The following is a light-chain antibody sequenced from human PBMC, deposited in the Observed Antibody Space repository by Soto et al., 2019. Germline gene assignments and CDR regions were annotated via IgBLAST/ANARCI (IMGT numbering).Light chain of an antibody. V-gene: IGKV3-15*01. CDR3: QQYNNWPWT. J-gene: IGKJ1*01. CDR1: QSVSSN. Sequence: EIVMTQSPATLSVFPGDRATLSCRASQSVSSNLAWYQQKPGQAPRLLIYGASTRATGIPARFSGSGSGTEFTLTISSLQSEDSAVYYCQQYNNWPWTFGQGTKVEIK. CDR2: GAS.